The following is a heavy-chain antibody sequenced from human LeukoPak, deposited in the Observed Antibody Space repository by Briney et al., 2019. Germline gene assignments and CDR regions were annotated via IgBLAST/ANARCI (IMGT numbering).Heavy chain of an antibody. CDR3: AFDYGGNFGPRGGAFDT. D-gene: IGHD4-23*01. V-gene: IGHV3-20*04. Sequence: GGSLRLSCTASGFIFEEYGMSWVRQAPGKGLEWVCGINWNSGRTGYGDSVKGRFTISRDNAKNLLYLQMDSLRAEDTAFYYCAFDYGGNFGPRGGAFDTWGQGTMVTVSS. CDR1: GFIFEEYG. J-gene: IGHJ3*02. CDR2: INWNSGRT.